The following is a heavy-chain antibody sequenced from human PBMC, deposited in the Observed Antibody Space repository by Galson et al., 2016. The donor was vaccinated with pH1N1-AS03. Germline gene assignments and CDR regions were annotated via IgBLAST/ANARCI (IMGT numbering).Heavy chain of an antibody. D-gene: IGHD6-13*01. J-gene: IGHJ4*02. V-gene: IGHV3-64*01. CDR3: ARGPVSYSNYWFPPPDY. CDR2: ISGNGVST. Sequence: SLRLSCAASGFTLSSYAMYWVRQAPGKGLEYVSAISGNGVSTYYANSVKGRFTISRDSSKNTLYLQMGSLRAEDMTVYYCARGPVSYSNYWFPPPDYWGQGTLVTVSS. CDR1: GFTLSSYA.